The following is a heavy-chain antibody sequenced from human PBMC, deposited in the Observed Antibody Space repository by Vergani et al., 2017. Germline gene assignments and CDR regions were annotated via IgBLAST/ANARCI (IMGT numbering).Heavy chain of an antibody. CDR2: IYYSGST. V-gene: IGHV4-59*01. CDR3: AREGLGSTAMRTHRMDAFDI. J-gene: IGHJ3*02. D-gene: IGHD5-18*01. CDR1: GGSISSYY. Sequence: QVQLQESGPGLVKPSETLSLTCTVSGGSISSYYWSWIRQPPGKGLEGIGYIYYSGSTNYNPSLKSRVTISVDTSKNQFSLKLSSVTAADTAVYYCAREGLGSTAMRTHRMDAFDIWGQGTMVTVSS.